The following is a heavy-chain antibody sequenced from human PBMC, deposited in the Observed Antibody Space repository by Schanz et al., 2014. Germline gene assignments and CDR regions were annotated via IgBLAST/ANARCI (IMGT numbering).Heavy chain of an antibody. V-gene: IGHV3-30*03. CDR3: AREMDTAIGDY. CDR1: GFTFRSHG. D-gene: IGHD5-18*01. Sequence: VQVVESGGDLVQPGGSLRLSCAASGFTFRSHGMHWVRQAPGKGLEWVALISYDGNNKFYTDSVKGRFTISRDNSRNTLYLEIDTLRPEDTAVYFCAREMDTAIGDYWGQGTLVTVSS. J-gene: IGHJ4*02. CDR2: ISYDGNNK.